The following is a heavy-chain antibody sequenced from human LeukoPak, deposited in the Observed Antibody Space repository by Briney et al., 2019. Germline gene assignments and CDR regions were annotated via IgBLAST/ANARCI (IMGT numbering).Heavy chain of an antibody. CDR3: ARGRRSVVPAAVYFDY. CDR2: ISSSGSTI. CDR1: GFTFSDYY. Sequence: GGSLRLSCAASGFTFSDYYMSWIRQAPGKGLEWVSYISSSGSTIYYADSVKGRFTISRDNAKNSLYLQMNSLRAEDTAVYYCARGRRSVVPAAVYFDYWGQGTLVTVSS. J-gene: IGHJ4*02. V-gene: IGHV3-11*01. D-gene: IGHD2-2*01.